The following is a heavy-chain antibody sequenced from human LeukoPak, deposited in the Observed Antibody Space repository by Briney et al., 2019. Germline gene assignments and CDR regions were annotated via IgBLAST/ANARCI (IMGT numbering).Heavy chain of an antibody. CDR2: ISYVGSNK. V-gene: IGHV3-30*02. CDR1: GFTFSSYG. D-gene: IGHD1-1*01. CDR3: AKEYGYDYNYFYSMDV. J-gene: IGHJ6*03. Sequence: GGSLRLSCAASGFTFSSYGIHWVRQAPGKGLEWVTFISYVGSNKYHADSVKGRFTISRDNSKNTAYLQMNSLRAEDTAVYFCAKEYGYDYNYFYSMDVWGKGTTVTISS.